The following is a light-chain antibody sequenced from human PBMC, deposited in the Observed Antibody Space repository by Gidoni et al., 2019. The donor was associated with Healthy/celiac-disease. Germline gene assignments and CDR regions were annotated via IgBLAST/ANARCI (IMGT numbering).Light chain of an antibody. CDR3: QQYDNLPLT. Sequence: DIQTTQSPSSLSASVGDRVTITCQASQDISKYLNWYQQKPGKAPKLLIYDASNLETGVPSRFSGSGSGTDFPFTISSLQPEDIATYYCQQYDNLPLTFGGGTKVEIK. CDR1: QDISKY. V-gene: IGKV1-33*01. J-gene: IGKJ4*01. CDR2: DAS.